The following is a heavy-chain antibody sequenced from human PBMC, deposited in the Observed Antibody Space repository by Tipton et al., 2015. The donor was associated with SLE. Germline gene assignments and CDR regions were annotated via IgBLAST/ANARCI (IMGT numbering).Heavy chain of an antibody. Sequence: TLSLTCTVYGGSFSGYYWSWIRQPPGKGLEWIGEINHSGSTNYNPSLKNRVTISVDTSKNQFSLKLSSVTAADTAVYYCARAAGSDYYGMDVWGQGTTVTVSS. D-gene: IGHD6-19*01. CDR3: ARAAGSDYYGMDV. J-gene: IGHJ6*02. CDR2: INHSGST. CDR1: GGSFSGYY. V-gene: IGHV4-34*01.